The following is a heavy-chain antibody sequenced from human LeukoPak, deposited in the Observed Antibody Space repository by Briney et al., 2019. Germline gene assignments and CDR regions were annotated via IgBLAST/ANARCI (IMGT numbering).Heavy chain of an antibody. J-gene: IGHJ5*02. CDR1: GGSFSGYY. V-gene: IGHV4-34*01. D-gene: IGHD3-9*01. CDR2: INHSGST. Sequence: SETLSLTCAVYGGSFSGYYWSWIRQPPGKGLEWIGKINHSGSTNYNPSLKSRVTISVDTSKNQFSLKLSSVTAADTAVYYCARGGKILRYFDWSTNWFDPWGQGTLVTVSS. CDR3: ARGGKILRYFDWSTNWFDP.